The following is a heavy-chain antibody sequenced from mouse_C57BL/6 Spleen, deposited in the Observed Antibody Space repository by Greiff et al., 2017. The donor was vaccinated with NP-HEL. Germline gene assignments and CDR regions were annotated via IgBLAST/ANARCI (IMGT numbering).Heavy chain of an antibody. Sequence: VQLQQPGAELVKPGASVKLSCKASGYTFTSYWMHWVKQRPGQGLEWIGMIHPNSGSTNYNEKFKSKATLTVDKSSSTAYMQLSSLTSEDSAVYNGARETVIATEDYWGQGTTLTVSS. D-gene: IGHD1-1*01. V-gene: IGHV1-64*01. CDR3: ARETVIATEDY. CDR2: IHPNSGST. CDR1: GYTFTSYW. J-gene: IGHJ2*01.